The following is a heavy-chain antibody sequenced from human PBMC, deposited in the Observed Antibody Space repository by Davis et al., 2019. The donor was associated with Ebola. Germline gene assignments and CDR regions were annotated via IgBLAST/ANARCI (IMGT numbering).Heavy chain of an antibody. V-gene: IGHV4-34*01. CDR3: ARVVSGSGWFDY. J-gene: IGHJ4*02. CDR2: IDYSGST. Sequence: MPGGSLRLSCVVYGGSFSGYYWSWIRQPPGKGLEWIGEIDYSGSTNYNPSLKSRITISVDTSKNQFSLKLSSVTAADTAVYYCARVVSGSGWFDYWGQGTLVTVSS. CDR1: GGSFSGYY. D-gene: IGHD6-19*01.